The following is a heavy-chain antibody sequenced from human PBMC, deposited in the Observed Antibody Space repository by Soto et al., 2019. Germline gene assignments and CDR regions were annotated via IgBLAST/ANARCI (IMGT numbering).Heavy chain of an antibody. J-gene: IGHJ6*02. V-gene: IGHV3-23*01. CDR1: GFTFNTYV. CDR2: ISGNSANT. Sequence: EVQLLESGGGLVQPGGSLRLSCAASGFTFNTYVMSWVRQAPGKGLEWVSEISGNSANTYYADSVKGRFTISRDNSKDSLYLQMNSLRAEDTAVYYCAREVVVFGVIIPTPMDVWGQGTTVTVSS. CDR3: AREVVVFGVIIPTPMDV. D-gene: IGHD3-22*01.